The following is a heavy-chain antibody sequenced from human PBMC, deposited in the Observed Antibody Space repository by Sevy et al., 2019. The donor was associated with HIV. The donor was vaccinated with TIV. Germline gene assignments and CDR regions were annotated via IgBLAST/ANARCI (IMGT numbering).Heavy chain of an antibody. CDR1: GFDFSIYS. CDR2: LSFGCGKI. D-gene: IGHD2-8*01. V-gene: IGHV3-23*01. Sequence: GGSLRLSCAASGFDFSIYSMSWVRQAPGKGLEWVSTLSFGCGKINYADSVKGRFTISRDNSKSSVYVEMINMRVEDTAVYYCAREGCTRPHDYWGQGTLVTVSS. CDR3: AREGCTRPHDY. J-gene: IGHJ4*02.